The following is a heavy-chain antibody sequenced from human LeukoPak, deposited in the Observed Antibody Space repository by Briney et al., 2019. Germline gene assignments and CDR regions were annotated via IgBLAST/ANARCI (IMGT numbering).Heavy chain of an antibody. CDR3: ARDRAYYDILTGYPYGMDV. J-gene: IGHJ6*02. V-gene: IGHV3-48*03. D-gene: IGHD3-9*01. Sequence: GGSLRLSCAASGFTFSSYEMNWVRQAPGKGLEWVSYISSSGSTIYYADSVKGRFTISRDNAKNSLYLQMNSLRAEDTAVYYCARDRAYYDILTGYPYGMDVWGQGTTVTVSS. CDR1: GFTFSSYE. CDR2: ISSSGSTI.